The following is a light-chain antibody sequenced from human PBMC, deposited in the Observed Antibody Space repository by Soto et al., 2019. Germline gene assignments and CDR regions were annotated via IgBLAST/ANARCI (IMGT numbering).Light chain of an antibody. Sequence: EIVMTQSPATLSVSPGERATLSCRASQSVSSNLAWYQQKPGQAPRLLIYGASTRAPGIPDRFSGSGSGTDFTLTISSLQPEDFATYYCQQANSFPLTFGQGTRLEIK. CDR1: QSVSSN. J-gene: IGKJ5*01. CDR3: QQANSFPLT. CDR2: GAS. V-gene: IGKV3D-15*01.